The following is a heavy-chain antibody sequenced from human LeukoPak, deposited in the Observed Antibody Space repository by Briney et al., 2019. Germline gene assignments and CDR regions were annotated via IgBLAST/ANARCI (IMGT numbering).Heavy chain of an antibody. V-gene: IGHV1-2*02. D-gene: IGHD3-10*01. CDR1: GYTFTGYY. CDR3: ASNHKMYGSGSYYNVVAFDI. Sequence: ASVTVSCKASGYTFTGYYMHWVRQAPGQGLEWMGWINPNSGGTNYAQKFQGRVTMTRDTSISTAYMELSRLRSDDTAVYYCASNHKMYGSGSYYNVVAFDIWGQGTMVTVSS. J-gene: IGHJ3*02. CDR2: INPNSGGT.